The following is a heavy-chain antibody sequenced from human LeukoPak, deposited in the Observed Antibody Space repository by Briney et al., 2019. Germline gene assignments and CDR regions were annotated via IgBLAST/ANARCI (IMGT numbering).Heavy chain of an antibody. CDR2: IYPGDSDT. CDR1: GYTFNSYW. Sequence: GEPLKISCKGSGYTFNSYWIGWVRQMPGAGLEWMGIIYPGDSDTRYSPSFQGQVTISADKSISTAYLQWSSLKASDSAMYYCARRYGSALYGVFDYWGQGTLVIASS. J-gene: IGHJ4*02. CDR3: ARRYGSALYGVFDY. D-gene: IGHD6-19*01. V-gene: IGHV5-51*01.